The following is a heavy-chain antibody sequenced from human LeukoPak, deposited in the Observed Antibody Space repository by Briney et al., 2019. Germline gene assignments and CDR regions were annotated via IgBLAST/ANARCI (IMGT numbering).Heavy chain of an antibody. CDR1: GFTFSDYY. CDR3: ASTISSSWHFDY. Sequence: KTGGSLRLSCAASGFTFSDYYMSWIRQAPGKGLEWVSYISSSGSTIYYADSVKGRFTISRDNAKNSLYLQMNSLRAEDTAVYYCASTISSSWHFDYWGQGTLVTVSS. D-gene: IGHD6-13*01. CDR2: ISSSGSTI. V-gene: IGHV3-11*01. J-gene: IGHJ4*02.